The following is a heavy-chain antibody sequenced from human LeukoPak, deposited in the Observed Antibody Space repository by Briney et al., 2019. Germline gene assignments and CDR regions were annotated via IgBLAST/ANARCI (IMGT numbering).Heavy chain of an antibody. V-gene: IGHV5-51*01. Sequence: GESLKISCKGSGYSFTSYWIGWVRQMPGKGLEWMGIIYPGDSDTRYSPSFQGQVTISADKSISTAYLQWSSLKASDTAMYYCARLGHPPPPLDYDSSGWPDYWGQGTLVTVSS. CDR3: ARLGHPPPPLDYDSSGWPDY. D-gene: IGHD3-22*01. CDR2: IYPGDSDT. CDR1: GYSFTSYW. J-gene: IGHJ4*02.